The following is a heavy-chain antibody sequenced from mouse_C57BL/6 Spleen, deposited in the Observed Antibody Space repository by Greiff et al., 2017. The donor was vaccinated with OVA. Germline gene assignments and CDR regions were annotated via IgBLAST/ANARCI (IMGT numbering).Heavy chain of an antibody. CDR2: IHPSDSDT. CDR1: GYTFTSYW. CDR3: AITDDSSHWYFDV. D-gene: IGHD2-4*01. Sequence: QVQLQQSGAELVKPGASVKVSCKASGYTFTSYWMHWVKQRPGQGLEWIGRIHPSDSDTNYNQKFKGKATLTVDKSSSTAYMQLSSLTSADSAVYYCAITDDSSHWYFDVWGTGTTVTVSS. J-gene: IGHJ1*03. V-gene: IGHV1-74*01.